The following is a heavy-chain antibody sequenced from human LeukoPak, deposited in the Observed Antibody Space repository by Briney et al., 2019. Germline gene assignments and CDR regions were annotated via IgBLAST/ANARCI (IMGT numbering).Heavy chain of an antibody. D-gene: IGHD3-3*01. CDR3: ARVERITIFNYYYYMDV. CDR2: ISSSSSYI. J-gene: IGHJ6*03. CDR1: AFTFSSYS. Sequence: PGGSLRLSCAASAFTFSSYSMNWVRQAPGKGLEWVSSISSSSSYIYYADSVKGRFTISRDNAKNSLYLQMNSLRAEDTAVYYCARVERITIFNYYYYMDVWGKGTTVTVSS. V-gene: IGHV3-21*01.